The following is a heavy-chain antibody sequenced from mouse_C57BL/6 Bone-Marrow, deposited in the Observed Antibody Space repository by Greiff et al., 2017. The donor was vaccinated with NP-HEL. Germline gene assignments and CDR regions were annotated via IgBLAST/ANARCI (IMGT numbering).Heavy chain of an antibody. CDR2: IYPRSGNT. CDR3: AIRYGSSYYDGY. CDR1: GYTFTSYG. D-gene: IGHD1-1*01. V-gene: IGHV1-81*01. J-gene: IGHJ2*01. Sequence: VQLQQSGAELARPGASVKLSCKASGYTFTSYGISWVKQRTGQGLEWIGEIYPRSGNTYYNEKFKGKATLTADKSSSTAYMVLRSLTAEDSAVYFGAIRYGSSYYDGYWGQGTTLTVSS.